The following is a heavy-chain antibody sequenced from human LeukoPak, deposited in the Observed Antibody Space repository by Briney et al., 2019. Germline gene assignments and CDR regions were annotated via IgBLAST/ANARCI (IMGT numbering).Heavy chain of an antibody. CDR3: AREIAAAGRAQIRHYYFDY. CDR1: GYTFTSYY. V-gene: IGHV1-46*01. D-gene: IGHD6-13*01. Sequence: GASVKVSCKASGYTFTSYYMHWVRQAPGQGLEWMGIINPSGGSTSYAQKFQGRVTMTRGTSTSTVYMELSSLRSEDTAVYYCAREIAAAGRAQIRHYYFDYWGQGTLVTVSS. CDR2: INPSGGST. J-gene: IGHJ4*02.